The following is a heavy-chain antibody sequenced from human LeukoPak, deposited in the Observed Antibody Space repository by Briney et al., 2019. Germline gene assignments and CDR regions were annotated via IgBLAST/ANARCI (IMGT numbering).Heavy chain of an antibody. CDR3: ARAPIVVVPAAMPAGVFDP. Sequence: PGGSLRLSCAASGFTFSSYEMNWVRQAPGKGLEWVSYISSSGSTIYYADSVKGRFTISRDNAKNSLYLQMNSLRAEDTAVYYCARAPIVVVPAAMPAGVFDPWGQGKLVTVSS. V-gene: IGHV3-48*03. D-gene: IGHD2-2*01. CDR1: GFTFSSYE. J-gene: IGHJ5*02. CDR2: ISSSGSTI.